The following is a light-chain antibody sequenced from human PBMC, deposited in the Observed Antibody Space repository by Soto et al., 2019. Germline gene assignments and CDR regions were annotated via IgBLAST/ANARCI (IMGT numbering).Light chain of an antibody. CDR1: QSVSST. J-gene: IGKJ1*01. Sequence: EIVMTQSPATLSVSAGERATLSCRASQSVSSTLAWYQQKPGQAPRLLIYGASTRATDIPARFSGSGSGTEFTLTVSSLQSEDFAVYYCQQYYNWPRTFGQGTKGDIK. V-gene: IGKV3-15*01. CDR3: QQYYNWPRT. CDR2: GAS.